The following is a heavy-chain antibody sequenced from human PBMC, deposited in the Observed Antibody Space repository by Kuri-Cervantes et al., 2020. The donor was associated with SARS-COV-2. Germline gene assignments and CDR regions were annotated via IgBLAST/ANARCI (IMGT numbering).Heavy chain of an antibody. V-gene: IGHV3-74*01. CDR2: LTNDGSEA. J-gene: IGHJ4*02. D-gene: IGHD2-8*01. CDR1: GFTFCSYW. CDR3: ARDSMTNRYFDY. Sequence: GESLKTFCVASGFTFCSYWMNWVRQAPGKGLVWVSRLTNDGSEAIFGDSVKGRFNMYRDNAKNMLYLYMNSLRADDTAVYYCARDSMTNRYFDYWGQGTLVTVSS.